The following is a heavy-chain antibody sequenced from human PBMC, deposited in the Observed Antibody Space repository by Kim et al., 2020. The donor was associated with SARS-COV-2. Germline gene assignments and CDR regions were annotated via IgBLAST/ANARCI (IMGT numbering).Heavy chain of an antibody. CDR1: GFTFSSYW. Sequence: GGSLRLSCAASGFTFSSYWMSWVRQAPGKGLEWVANIKQDGSEKYYVDSVKGRFTISRDNAKNSLYLQMNSLRAEDTAAYYCARLRSGGRFDYWGQGTLVTVSS. V-gene: IGHV3-7*01. CDR2: IKQDGSEK. J-gene: IGHJ4*02. CDR3: ARLRSGGRFDY. D-gene: IGHD1-1*01.